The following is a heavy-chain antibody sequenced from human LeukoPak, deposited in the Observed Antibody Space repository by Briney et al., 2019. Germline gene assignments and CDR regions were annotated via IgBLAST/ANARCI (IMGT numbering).Heavy chain of an antibody. J-gene: IGHJ3*02. Sequence: SETLSLTCTVSGGSISAYFWSWLRQPPGEGLEWVGYISHRGDTNYSPSLKSRVTISVDTSKNQISLNLGSVTAADTAVYYCARPNYENSGHDAFDIWGRGTMVTVSS. D-gene: IGHD3-22*01. CDR1: GGSISAYF. CDR2: ISHRGDT. CDR3: ARPNYENSGHDAFDI. V-gene: IGHV4-59*08.